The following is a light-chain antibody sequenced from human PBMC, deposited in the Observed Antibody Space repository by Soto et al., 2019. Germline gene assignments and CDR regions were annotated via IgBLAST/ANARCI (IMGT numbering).Light chain of an antibody. CDR3: QQRYNWPWT. CDR2: DAS. V-gene: IGKV3-11*01. CDR1: QSIRNF. J-gene: IGKJ1*01. Sequence: DIVMTQSPGTLSLSPGERATLSCRASQSIRNFLAWYQQKPGQAPRLLIYDASNRATGIPPRFSGSGSGTDFTLAISGLEPEDLAVYYCQQRYNWPWTFGQGTKVDI.